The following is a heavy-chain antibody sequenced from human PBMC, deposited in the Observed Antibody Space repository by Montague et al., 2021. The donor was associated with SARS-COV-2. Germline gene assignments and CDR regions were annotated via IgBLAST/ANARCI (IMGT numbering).Heavy chain of an antibody. J-gene: IGHJ6*03. CDR1: GGSFSTYS. CDR3: ARVGDGVVPAPILGVGPYYSYYYMDV. Sequence: SETLSLTCAVHGGSFSTYSWNWIRQPPGKGLEWIGEIHHGGSTNSNPSLTSRVTISVDTSKNQFSLKLTSVAAADTAVYYCARVGDGVVPAPILGVGPYYSYYYMDVWGKGTTVTVSS. D-gene: IGHD3-10*01. V-gene: IGHV4-34*01. CDR2: IHHGGST.